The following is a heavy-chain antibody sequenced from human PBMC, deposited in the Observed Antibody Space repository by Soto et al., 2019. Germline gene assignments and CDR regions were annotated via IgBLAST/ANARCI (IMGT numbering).Heavy chain of an antibody. CDR2: IYSGGST. D-gene: IGHD4-17*01. CDR1: GFTVSRNY. Sequence: GGSLRLSCAASGFTVSRNYMSWVRQAPGKGLEWVSVIYSGGSTYYADSVKGRFTISRDNSKNTLYLQMNSLRAEDTAVYYCARGLSYYGDYGGPFGMAVWGQGTTVTVSS. CDR3: ARGLSYYGDYGGPFGMAV. J-gene: IGHJ6*02. V-gene: IGHV3-66*01.